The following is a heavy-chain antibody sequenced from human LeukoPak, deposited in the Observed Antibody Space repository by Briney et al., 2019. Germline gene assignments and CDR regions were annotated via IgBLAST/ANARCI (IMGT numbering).Heavy chain of an antibody. Sequence: SETLSLTCTVSGGYIGSYYWSWIRQPAGKGLEWIGRIYTSENTEYNPSLKSRVTMSVDMSTSRFSLRSTSVTAADTVVYYCAREADYGDYSKSFYYMDVWGKGTTVTVSS. D-gene: IGHD4-17*01. CDR1: GGYIGSYY. J-gene: IGHJ6*03. CDR2: IYTSENT. CDR3: AREADYGDYSKSFYYMDV. V-gene: IGHV4-4*07.